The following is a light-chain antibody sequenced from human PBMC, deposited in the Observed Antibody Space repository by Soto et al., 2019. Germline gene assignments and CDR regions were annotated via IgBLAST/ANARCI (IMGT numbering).Light chain of an antibody. CDR3: VQALQTPNT. CDR1: QSLLHRNGYNY. V-gene: IGKV2-28*01. Sequence: EIVMTQSPLSLPVTPGEPASISCSSSQSLLHRNGYNYLDWYLQKPGQSPQLLVSLGSNRATGVRDRFSGSGSGTDFTLKISRVEAEDVGVYYCVQALQTPNTFGQGTKLEIK. J-gene: IGKJ2*01. CDR2: LGS.